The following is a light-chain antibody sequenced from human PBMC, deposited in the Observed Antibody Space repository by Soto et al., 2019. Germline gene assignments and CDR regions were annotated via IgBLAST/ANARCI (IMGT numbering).Light chain of an antibody. V-gene: IGKV1-27*01. J-gene: IGKJ1*01. Sequence: DIQMTQSPSSLSASVVDRVTITCRASQGISNYLAWYQQTPGKVPKLLVYSASTLQSGVPSRFSGRGSGTDFTLTISSLQPEDVATYYCQQYNSYSFGQGTKVDIK. CDR2: SAS. CDR1: QGISNY. CDR3: QQYNSYS.